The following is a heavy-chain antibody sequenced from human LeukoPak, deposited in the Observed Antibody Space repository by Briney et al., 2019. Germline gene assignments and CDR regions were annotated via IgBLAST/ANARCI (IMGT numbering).Heavy chain of an antibody. CDR2: ISGSDGST. CDR1: GFTFSTYA. V-gene: IGHV3-23*01. Sequence: GGSLRLSCAASGFTFSTYAMRWVRQAPGKGLEWVSSISGSDGSTYYADSVKGRFTISRGNSKNTLYLQMNSLRAEDTAVYYCAKGESHPKYYFDYWGQGTLVTVSS. J-gene: IGHJ4*02. D-gene: IGHD3-10*01. CDR3: AKGESHPKYYFDY.